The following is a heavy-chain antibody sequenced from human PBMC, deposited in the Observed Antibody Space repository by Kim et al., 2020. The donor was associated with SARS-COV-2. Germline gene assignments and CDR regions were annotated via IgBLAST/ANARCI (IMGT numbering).Heavy chain of an antibody. Sequence: ASVKVSCKASGYTFTSYGISWVRQAPGQGLEWMGWISAYNGNTNYAQKLQGRVTMTTDTSTSTAYMELRSLRSDDTAVYYCATTQGYYYDSSGYVAFDIWGQGTMVTVSS. CDR2: ISAYNGNT. CDR3: ATTQGYYYDSSGYVAFDI. CDR1: GYTFTSYG. V-gene: IGHV1-18*01. D-gene: IGHD3-22*01. J-gene: IGHJ3*02.